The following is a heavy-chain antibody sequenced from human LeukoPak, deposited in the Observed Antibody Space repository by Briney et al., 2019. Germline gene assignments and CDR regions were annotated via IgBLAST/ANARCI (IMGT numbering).Heavy chain of an antibody. Sequence: ASVKVSCKASGYTFTGYYMHWVRQAPGQGLEWMGWINPSGGSTNYAQKLQGRVTMTTDTSTSTAYMELRSLRSDDTAVYYCAREFLDYDILTGYYARYYYMDVWGKGTTVTVSS. CDR1: GYTFTGYY. CDR2: INPSGGST. CDR3: AREFLDYDILTGYYARYYYMDV. V-gene: IGHV1-2*02. J-gene: IGHJ6*03. D-gene: IGHD3-9*01.